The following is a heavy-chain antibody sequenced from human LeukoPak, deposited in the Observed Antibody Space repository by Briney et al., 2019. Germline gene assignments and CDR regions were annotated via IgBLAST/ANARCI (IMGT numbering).Heavy chain of an antibody. V-gene: IGHV3-53*01. CDR3: ARGDYAVDT. CDR1: GFTVSSTY. CDR2: LYSGGTS. J-gene: IGHJ5*02. D-gene: IGHD4-17*01. Sequence: SGGSLRLSCAASGFTVSSTYMTWVRQAPGKGLEWVSVLYSGGTSYSADSVQGRFTISRDNSKNTVYLQMNSLRVEDTAVYYCARGDYAVDTWGQGTLVTVSS.